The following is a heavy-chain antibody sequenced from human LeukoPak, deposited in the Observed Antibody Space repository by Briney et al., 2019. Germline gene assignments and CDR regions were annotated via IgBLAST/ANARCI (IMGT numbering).Heavy chain of an antibody. Sequence: GGSLRLSCAASGLNFSSRWMNWVRQAPGQGLEWVASIKEDGSEKHYVDSVKGRFTISRDNSKNTLYLQMNSLRAEDTAVYYCARAKWFGEFNDAFDIWGQGTMVTVSS. CDR2: IKEDGSEK. CDR3: ARAKWFGEFNDAFDI. CDR1: GLNFSSRW. D-gene: IGHD3-10*01. J-gene: IGHJ3*02. V-gene: IGHV3-7*01.